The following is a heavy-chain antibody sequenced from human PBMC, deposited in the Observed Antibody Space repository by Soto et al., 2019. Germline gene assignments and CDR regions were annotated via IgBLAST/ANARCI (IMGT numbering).Heavy chain of an antibody. D-gene: IGHD3-3*01. J-gene: IGHJ5*02. Sequence: SVKVSCKASGGTFSSYAISWVRQAPGQGLEWMGGIIPIFGTANYAQKFQGRVTITADESTSTAYMELRSLRSEDTAVYYCARSWSSYYSATGCWFDPWGQGTLVTVSS. CDR3: ARSWSSYYSATGCWFDP. CDR2: IIPIFGTA. CDR1: GGTFSSYA. V-gene: IGHV1-69*13.